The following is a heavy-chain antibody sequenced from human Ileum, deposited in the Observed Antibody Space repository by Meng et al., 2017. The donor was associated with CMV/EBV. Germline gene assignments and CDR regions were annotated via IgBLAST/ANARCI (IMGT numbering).Heavy chain of an antibody. CDR2: ITPYNGKT. Sequence: QVQLVQSGTEVKKPGASVKVSCKASGYTFITFGITWVRQAPGQGLEWMGWITPYNGKTDYAQRLQNRVIMTTDTSTNTVYMELRSLRSDDTAVYYCAREEFSAYASTWGQGTLVTVSS. D-gene: IGHD2/OR15-2a*01. CDR1: GYTFITFG. J-gene: IGHJ5*02. CDR3: AREEFSAYAST. V-gene: IGHV1-18*01.